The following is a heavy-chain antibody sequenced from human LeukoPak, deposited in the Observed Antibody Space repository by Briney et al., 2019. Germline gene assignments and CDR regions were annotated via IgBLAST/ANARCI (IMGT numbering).Heavy chain of an antibody. CDR3: AAPEAYPYYFDY. CDR2: IRYDGSNK. V-gene: IGHV3-30*02. J-gene: IGHJ4*02. CDR1: GFTFSSYG. Sequence: GGSLRLSCAASGFTFSSYGMHWVRQAPGKGLEWVAFIRYDGSNKYYADSVKGRFTISRDNSKNTLYLQMNSLRAEDTAVYYCAAPEAYPYYFDYWGQGTLVTVSS.